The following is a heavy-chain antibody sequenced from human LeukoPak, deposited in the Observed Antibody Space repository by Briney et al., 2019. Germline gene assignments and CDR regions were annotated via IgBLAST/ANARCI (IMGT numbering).Heavy chain of an antibody. CDR1: GYTLTGYY. D-gene: IGHD1-20*01. J-gene: IGHJ3*02. Sequence: SVKVSCKASGYTLTGYYMHWVRQAPGQGLEWMGRIIPILGIANYAQKFQGRVTITADKSTSTAYMELSSLRSEDTAVYYCATRGPRITGTEGAFDIWGQGTMVTVSS. CDR2: IIPILGIA. V-gene: IGHV1-69*02. CDR3: ATRGPRITGTEGAFDI.